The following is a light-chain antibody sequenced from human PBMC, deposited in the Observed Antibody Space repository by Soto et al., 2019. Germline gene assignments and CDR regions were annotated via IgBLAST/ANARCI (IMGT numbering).Light chain of an antibody. V-gene: IGKV1-9*01. CDR3: QQVNSYRWT. CDR1: QGIPSF. Sequence: DIQLTQSPSFLSASVGDRVTITCRASQGIPSFLAWYQQKPGKAPNLLIYAASTLQSGVPSRFSGSGSGTEFTLTISSLQPEDFATYYCQQVNSYRWTFDQGTKVEIK. CDR2: AAS. J-gene: IGKJ1*01.